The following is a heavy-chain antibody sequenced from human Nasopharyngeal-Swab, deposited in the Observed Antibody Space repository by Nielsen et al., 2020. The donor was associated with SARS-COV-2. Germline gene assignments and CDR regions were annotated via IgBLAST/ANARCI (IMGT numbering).Heavy chain of an antibody. Sequence: GESLKISCAASGFTFSSYAMSWVRQAPGKGLEWVSDISGSGGSTYYADSVKGRFTISTDNTKNTLYLQINSLRAEDTAVYYCDKDVGSGHQLALYSFDYWGQGTLVTVSS. CDR1: GFTFSSYA. J-gene: IGHJ4*02. CDR2: ISGSGGST. CDR3: DKDVGSGHQLALYSFDY. V-gene: IGHV3-23*01. D-gene: IGHD3-10*01.